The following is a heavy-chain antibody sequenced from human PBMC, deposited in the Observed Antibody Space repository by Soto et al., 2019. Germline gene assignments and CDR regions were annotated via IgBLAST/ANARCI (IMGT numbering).Heavy chain of an antibody. CDR3: AREGITMVRGVIRGGEYYYYGMDV. D-gene: IGHD3-10*01. J-gene: IGHJ6*02. V-gene: IGHV4-59*01. CDR1: GGSISSYY. Sequence: TLSLTCTVSGGSISSYYWSWIRQPPGKGLEWVGYIYYSGSTNYNPSLKSRVTISVDTSKNQFSLKLSSVTAADTAVYYCAREGITMVRGVIRGGEYYYYGMDVWGQGTTVTVSS. CDR2: IYYSGST.